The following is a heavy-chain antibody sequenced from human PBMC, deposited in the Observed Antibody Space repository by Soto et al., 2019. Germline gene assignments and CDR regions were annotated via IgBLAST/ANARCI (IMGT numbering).Heavy chain of an antibody. CDR3: ARALIQLWPHYYYGMDV. D-gene: IGHD5-18*01. V-gene: IGHV4-30-4*01. Sequence: APSLTCTVSGGSISSGDYYWSWIRQPPGKGLEWIGYIYYSGTTYYNPSLKSRVTISVDTSKNQFSLKGSSVTAADTAVYYCARALIQLWPHYYYGMDVWGQGTTVTVPS. J-gene: IGHJ6*02. CDR2: IYYSGTT. CDR1: GGSISSGDYY.